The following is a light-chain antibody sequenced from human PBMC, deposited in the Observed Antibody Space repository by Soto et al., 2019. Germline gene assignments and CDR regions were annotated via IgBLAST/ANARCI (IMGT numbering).Light chain of an antibody. V-gene: IGKV1-27*01. CDR3: QNYNSAPSLT. J-gene: IGKJ4*01. CDR1: QGIRNY. CDR2: AAS. Sequence: DIQMTQSPSSLSASVGDRVTITCRASQGIRNYLAWYQQKPGKVPKLLIYAASTLQSGVPSRFSGSGSGTDFTLTISSLQPEDVATYYCQNYNSAPSLTFGGGTKVEI.